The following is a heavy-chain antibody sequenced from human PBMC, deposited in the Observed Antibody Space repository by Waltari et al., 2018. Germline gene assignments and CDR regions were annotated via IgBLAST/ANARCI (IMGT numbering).Heavy chain of an antibody. V-gene: IGHV1-2*06. CDR2: INPNSGGT. D-gene: IGHD2-21*01. J-gene: IGHJ4*02. CDR1: GYTFTGNY. Sequence: QVQLVQSGAEVKKPGASVKVSCKASGYTFTGNYIHWVRQAPGQGLEWMGRINPNSGGTNYAQKFQGRVTMTRDTSISTAYMELSRLRSDDTAVYYCAREYDEKVVMDHWGQGTLVTVSS. CDR3: AREYDEKVVMDH.